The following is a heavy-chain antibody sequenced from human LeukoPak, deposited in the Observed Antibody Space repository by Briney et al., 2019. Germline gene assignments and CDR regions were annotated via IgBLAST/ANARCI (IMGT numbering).Heavy chain of an antibody. CDR2: IYYSGST. CDR1: GGSFSSYY. J-gene: IGHJ5*02. Sequence: PSETLSLTCAVYGGSFSSYYWGWIRQPPGKGLEWIGSIYYSGSTYYNPSLKSRVTISVDTSENQFSLKLSSVTAADTAVYYCARAPILNWFDPWGQGTLVTVSS. CDR3: ARAPILNWFDP. V-gene: IGHV4-39*01.